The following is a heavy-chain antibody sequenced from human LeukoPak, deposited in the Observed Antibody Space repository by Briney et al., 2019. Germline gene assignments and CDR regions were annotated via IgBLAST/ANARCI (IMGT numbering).Heavy chain of an antibody. CDR2: IYNIGTT. CDR3: ARWYCTSTSCYYDY. CDR1: GFTVSSNF. V-gene: IGHV3-53*01. Sequence: GGSLRLSCAASGFTVSSNFMSWVRQAPGKGLEWVCIIYNIGTTYYADSVTGRFTISRDNSQNTLYLQMNSLRAEDTAVYYCARWYCTSTSCYYDYWGQGTLVTVSS. J-gene: IGHJ4*02. D-gene: IGHD2-2*01.